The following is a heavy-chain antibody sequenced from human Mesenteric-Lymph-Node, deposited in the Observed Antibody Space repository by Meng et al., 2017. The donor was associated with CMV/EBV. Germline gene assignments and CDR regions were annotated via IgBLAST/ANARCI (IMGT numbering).Heavy chain of an antibody. Sequence: ASVTVSCKASGGTFSKHVISWVRQGPGQGLEWMGWINRNSGDTKNAQKFQGRVTMTRDTSIRTVYMELRSLGSDDTALYYCAREDYSNYSDLGSYYYGMDVWGQGTTVTVSS. CDR2: INRNSGDT. CDR3: AREDYSNYSDLGSYYYGMDV. D-gene: IGHD4-11*01. V-gene: IGHV1-2*02. CDR1: GGTFSKHV. J-gene: IGHJ6*02.